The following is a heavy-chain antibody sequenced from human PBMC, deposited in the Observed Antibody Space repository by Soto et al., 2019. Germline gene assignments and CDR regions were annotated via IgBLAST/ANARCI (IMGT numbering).Heavy chain of an antibody. CDR3: ARIAVVPSALDP. J-gene: IGHJ5*02. CDR2: VYHSGSA. CDR1: GVSISSSHW. V-gene: IGHV4-4*02. D-gene: IGHD2-2*01. Sequence: PSETLSLTCDVSGVSISSSHWWCWLRQPPGKGLEWIGEVYHSGSANYNPSLKSRVSMSVDKSKNQFPLRLTSVTAADTALYFCARIAVVPSALDPWGQGTLVTVSS.